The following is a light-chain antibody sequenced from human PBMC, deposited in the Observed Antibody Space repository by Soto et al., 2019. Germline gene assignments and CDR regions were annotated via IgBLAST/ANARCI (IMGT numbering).Light chain of an antibody. CDR2: AAS. CDR1: QGISSF. Sequence: DIQLTKSPYSLSASAGARVTITCRASQGISSFLAWYQQKPGRAPKLLIYAASTLQSGVPSRFSGSGSGTEFTLTITSLQPEDFATYYCQQLNFFPITFGQGTRLEIK. V-gene: IGKV1-9*01. CDR3: QQLNFFPIT. J-gene: IGKJ5*01.